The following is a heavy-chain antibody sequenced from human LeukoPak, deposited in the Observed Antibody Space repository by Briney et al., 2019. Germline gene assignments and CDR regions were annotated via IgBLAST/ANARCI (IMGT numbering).Heavy chain of an antibody. D-gene: IGHD6-13*01. Sequence: SETLSLTCTVSDGSISNYYWSWIRQPPERGLEWIGNIYYTGNTNYSPSLKSRVTISLDASTNQFSLRVTSVTAADTAVYYCARYLQFGNSWYIDYWSQGVLVTVSS. V-gene: IGHV4-59*08. J-gene: IGHJ4*02. CDR2: IYYTGNT. CDR3: ARYLQFGNSWYIDY. CDR1: DGSISNYY.